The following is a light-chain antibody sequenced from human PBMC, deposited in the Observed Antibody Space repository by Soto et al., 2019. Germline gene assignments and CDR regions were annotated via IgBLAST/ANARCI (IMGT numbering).Light chain of an antibody. V-gene: IGLV2-23*01. J-gene: IGLJ1*01. Sequence: QSVLTQPASVSGSPGQSITISCTGTSNDVGSYNLVSWYQQHPGTAPQLMIYEGSKRPSGVPNRVSGSKSGKTASLTISGLQAEDDADYYCCSYAGDTSSPSVFGTGTKLTVL. CDR3: CSYAGDTSSPSV. CDR2: EGS. CDR1: SNDVGSYNL.